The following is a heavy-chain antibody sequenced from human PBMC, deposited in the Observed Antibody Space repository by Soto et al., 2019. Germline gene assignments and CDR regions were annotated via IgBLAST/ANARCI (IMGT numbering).Heavy chain of an antibody. J-gene: IGHJ6*02. CDR1: GGTFSSYA. CDR2: IIPIFGTA. Sequence: ASVKVSCKASGGTFSSYAISWVRQAPGQGLEWMGGIIPIFGTANYAQKFQGRVTITADESTSTAYMELSSLRSEDTAVYYCASRKWPCSSTSCYIFHYYGMDVWGQGTTVTVSS. D-gene: IGHD2-2*02. CDR3: ASRKWPCSSTSCYIFHYYGMDV. V-gene: IGHV1-69*13.